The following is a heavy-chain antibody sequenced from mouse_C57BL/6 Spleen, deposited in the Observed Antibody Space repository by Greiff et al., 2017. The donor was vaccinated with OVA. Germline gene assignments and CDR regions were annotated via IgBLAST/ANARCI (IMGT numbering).Heavy chain of an antibody. CDR1: GYTFTSYW. J-gene: IGHJ2*01. V-gene: IGHV1-69*01. CDR3: ARGGYYGSSDY. D-gene: IGHD1-1*01. CDR2: IDPSDSYT. Sequence: VQLQQPGAELVMPGASVKLSCKASGYTFTSYWMHWVKQRPGQGLEWIGEIDPSDSYTNYNQKFKGKSTLPVDKSSRTAYMQLSSLTSEDSAFYYCARGGYYGSSDYWGQGTTLTVSS.